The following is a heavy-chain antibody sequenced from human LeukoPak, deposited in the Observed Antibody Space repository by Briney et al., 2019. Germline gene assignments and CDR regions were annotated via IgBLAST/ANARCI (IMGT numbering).Heavy chain of an antibody. D-gene: IGHD4-23*01. J-gene: IGHJ5*02. CDR2: IRYDGNNK. Sequence: GGSLRLSCAASGFTFTTCAMHWVRQAPGKGLEWVAYIRYDGNNKNYADSVKGRFTISRDNSKDMLYLQMDSLRPEDTAVYYCAKGDDYGANTRLPKYNWFDPWGQGTLVTVSS. V-gene: IGHV3-30*02. CDR1: GFTFTTCA. CDR3: AKGDDYGANTRLPKYNWFDP.